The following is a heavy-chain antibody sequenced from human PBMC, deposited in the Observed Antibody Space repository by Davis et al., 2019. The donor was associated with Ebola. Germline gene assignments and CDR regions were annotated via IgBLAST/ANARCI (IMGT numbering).Heavy chain of an antibody. D-gene: IGHD2-8*01. CDR1: GFTFSSYS. Sequence: GGSLRLSCAASGFTFSSYSMNWVRQAPGKGLEWVSYISSSSSTIYYADSVKGRFTISRDNAKNSLYLQMNNLRDEDTAVYYCARSDIVLMVYAGPVFDPWGQGTLVTVSS. J-gene: IGHJ5*02. CDR3: ARSDIVLMVYAGPVFDP. CDR2: ISSSSSTI. V-gene: IGHV3-48*02.